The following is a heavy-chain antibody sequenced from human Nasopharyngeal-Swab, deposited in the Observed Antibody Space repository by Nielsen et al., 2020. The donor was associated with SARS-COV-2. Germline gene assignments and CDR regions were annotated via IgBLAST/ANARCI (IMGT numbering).Heavy chain of an antibody. CDR1: GFTLSNYW. D-gene: IGHD3-16*01. Sequence: GESLKILCAAPGFTLSNYWIHRVRQTPGKGLLLVSRINTDASRTSYADSVKGRFTISRDNAKNTVYLQMNSLRGEDTAVYYCTRVDVHDAFDMWGQGTMVTVSS. CDR3: TRVDVHDAFDM. CDR2: INTDASRT. J-gene: IGHJ3*02. V-gene: IGHV3-74*01.